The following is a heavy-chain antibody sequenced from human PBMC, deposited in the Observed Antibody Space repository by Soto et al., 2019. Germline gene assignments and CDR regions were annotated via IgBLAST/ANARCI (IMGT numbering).Heavy chain of an antibody. D-gene: IGHD4-17*01. J-gene: IGHJ4*02. Sequence: QVQLVESGGGVVQPGRSLRLSCAASGFTFSSYGMHWVRHAPGKGLEWVAVISYDGSNKYYADSVKGRFTISRDNSKNTLYLQMNRLRAEDTAVYYCAPWVGAFDYWGQGTLVTVSS. V-gene: IGHV3-30*03. CDR3: APWVGAFDY. CDR2: ISYDGSNK. CDR1: GFTFSSYG.